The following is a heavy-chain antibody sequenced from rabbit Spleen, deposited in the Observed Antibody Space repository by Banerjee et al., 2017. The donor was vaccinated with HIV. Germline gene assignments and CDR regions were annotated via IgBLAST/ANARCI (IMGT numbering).Heavy chain of an antibody. V-gene: IGHV1S45*01. J-gene: IGHJ4*01. CDR3: ARGSATMTLVITGYYLSL. Sequence: QQQLVESGGGLVKPEGSLKLSCTASGFSFSNKAVMCWVRQAPGKGLEWIACIDSDSGVTTYYATWAKGRVTISKTSSTTVTLQMTSLTAADTASYFCARGSATMTLVITGYYLSLWGPGTLVTVS. D-gene: IGHD2-1*01. CDR1: GFSFSNKAV. CDR2: IDSDSGVTT.